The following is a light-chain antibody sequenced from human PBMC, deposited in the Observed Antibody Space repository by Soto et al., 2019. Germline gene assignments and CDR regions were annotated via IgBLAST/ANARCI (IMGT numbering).Light chain of an antibody. CDR3: QQYYNTPYT. CDR2: WAS. V-gene: IGKV4-1*01. CDR1: QNVLYRSSNKSY. J-gene: IGKJ2*01. Sequence: DIVMTQSPDFLAVSLGERATISCKSSQNVLYRSSNKSYLAWYQQRPGQPPRLLLYWASTRESGVPDRFVGSGSETDFTLTISSLEAGDEAIYRCQQYYNTPYTFGQGTTLEIK.